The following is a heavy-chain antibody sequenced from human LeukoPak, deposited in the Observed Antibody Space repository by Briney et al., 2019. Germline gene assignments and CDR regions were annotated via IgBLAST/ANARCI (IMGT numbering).Heavy chain of an antibody. J-gene: IGHJ4*02. CDR2: ISGSSGNT. V-gene: IGHV3-23*01. D-gene: IGHD4/OR15-4a*01. CDR3: ARRAGAYSHPYDY. CDR1: GFTFNTYA. Sequence: GGSLRLSCAASGFTFNTYAMSWVRQAPGKGLEWVSAISGSSGNTYYSDSVKGRFTISRDNSKNTLYLQMNSLRAEDTAVYYCARRAGAYSHPYDYWGQGTLVTVSS.